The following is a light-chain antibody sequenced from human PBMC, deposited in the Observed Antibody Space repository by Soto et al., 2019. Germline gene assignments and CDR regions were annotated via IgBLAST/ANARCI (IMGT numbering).Light chain of an antibody. Sequence: EIVMTQSQATLSVSPGERATLSCRASKSVSSDLAWYQQKPGQAHRLLIYGASTMATGIPARISGSGSGTEFTLTISSLQSEDVAVYYCQHYNNRWTFGQGTKVEIK. CDR3: QHYNNRWT. CDR2: GAS. CDR1: KSVSSD. J-gene: IGKJ1*01. V-gene: IGKV3-15*01.